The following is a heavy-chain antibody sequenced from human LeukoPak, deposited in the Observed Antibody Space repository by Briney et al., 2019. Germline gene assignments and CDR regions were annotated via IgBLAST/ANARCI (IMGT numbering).Heavy chain of an antibody. CDR3: VRGGYCSGGSCYIFDY. J-gene: IGHJ4*02. CDR1: GGSISSYY. D-gene: IGHD2-15*01. CDR2: IYTSGST. Sequence: SETLFLTCTVSGGSISSYYWSWIRQPAGKGLEWIGRIYTSGSTNYNPSLKSRVTMSVDTSKNQFSLKLTSVTAADTAVYYCVRGGYCSGGSCYIFDYWGQGTLVTVSS. V-gene: IGHV4-4*07.